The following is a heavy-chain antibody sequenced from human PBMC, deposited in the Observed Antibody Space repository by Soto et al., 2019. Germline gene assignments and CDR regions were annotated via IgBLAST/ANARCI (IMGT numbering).Heavy chain of an antibody. V-gene: IGHV4-59*01. CDR1: GGSTSRYY. D-gene: IGHD6-13*01. CDR3: ARASGPQLDFDH. Sequence: SETRSLACTVSGGSTSRYYWSWPRPPQGKGLEWIWYLYYSGSPNYNPSLKSRVTISVDTPKHQFSLKLSSGTAAQTVVYYCARASGPQLDFDHWGHGTLVTLS. CDR2: LYYSGSP. J-gene: IGHJ4*01.